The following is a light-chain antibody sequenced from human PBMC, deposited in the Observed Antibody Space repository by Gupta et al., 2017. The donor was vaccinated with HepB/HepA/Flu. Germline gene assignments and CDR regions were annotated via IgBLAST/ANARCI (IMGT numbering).Light chain of an antibody. CDR2: DAS. CDR1: QSVSSY. CDR3: QQRSNWPIT. Sequence: EIVLTQSPATLSLSPGERATLSCRASQSVSSYLAWYQQKPGQAPRLLIYDASNRATGIPARFSGSGSGTDFTLTISSREPEDFAVYYCQQRSNWPITFGRGTXVEIK. J-gene: IGKJ4*01. V-gene: IGKV3-11*01.